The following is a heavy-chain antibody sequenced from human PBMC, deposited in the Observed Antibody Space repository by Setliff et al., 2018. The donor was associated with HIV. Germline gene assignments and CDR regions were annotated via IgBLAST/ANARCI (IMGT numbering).Heavy chain of an antibody. J-gene: IGHJ4*02. CDR2: ISAYNGNT. D-gene: IGHD6-19*01. Sequence: GASVKVSCKASGYTFTSYGISWVRQAPGQGLEWMGWISAYNGNTDYAQKLQGRVTLTTDTSTSTAYMELRSLRSDDTAVYYCARDPPPSGWYRADYWGQGTLVTVSS. V-gene: IGHV1-18*01. CDR1: GYTFTSYG. CDR3: ARDPPPSGWYRADY.